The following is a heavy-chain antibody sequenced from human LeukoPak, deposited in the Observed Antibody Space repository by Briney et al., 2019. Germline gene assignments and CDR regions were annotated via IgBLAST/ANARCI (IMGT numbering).Heavy chain of an antibody. CDR1: GYTFTRYD. V-gene: IGHV1-8*01. J-gene: IGHJ5*02. Sequence: DSVKVSCKASGYTFTRYDINWVRQATAQGLEWMGWKNTNRGNTGYAQNFQGRVTMTRNPTITTAYMELSSLRSEDAAVYYCARGRTAQLGANWFDPWGQGTLVTVSS. CDR3: ARGRTAQLGANWFDP. CDR2: KNTNRGNT. D-gene: IGHD6-13*01.